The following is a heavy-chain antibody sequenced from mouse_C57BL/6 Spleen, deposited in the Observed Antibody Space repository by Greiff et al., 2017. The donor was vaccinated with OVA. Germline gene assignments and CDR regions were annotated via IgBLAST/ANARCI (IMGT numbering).Heavy chain of an antibody. CDR2: INPDNSTI. CDR1: GLDFSSYW. V-gene: IGHV4-1*01. D-gene: IGHD4-1*01. J-gene: IGHJ1*03. CDR3: ARRGAGTWYFDV. Sequence: EVKLQESGGGLVQPGGSLKLSCAASGLDFSSYWMSWVRRAPGKGLEWIGEINPDNSTINYAPSLKDKFIISRDNAKNTLYLQMSKVRSEDTALYFCARRGAGTWYFDVWGTGTTVTVSS.